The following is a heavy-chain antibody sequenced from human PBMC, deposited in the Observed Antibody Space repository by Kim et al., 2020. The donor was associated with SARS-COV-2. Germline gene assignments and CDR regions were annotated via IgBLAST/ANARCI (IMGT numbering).Heavy chain of an antibody. J-gene: IGHJ6*02. CDR2: FDPEDGET. D-gene: IGHD3-10*01. Sequence: ASVKVSCKVSGYTLTKLSMHWVRQAPGKGLEWMGGFDPEDGETNYAQKLQGRVTMTEDTSTETAYMELSSLRSEDTAVYYCATAFAVRGVIPFTYYYYYGMDVWGQGTTVTVSS. V-gene: IGHV1-24*01. CDR3: ATAFAVRGVIPFTYYYYYGMDV. CDR1: GYTLTKLS.